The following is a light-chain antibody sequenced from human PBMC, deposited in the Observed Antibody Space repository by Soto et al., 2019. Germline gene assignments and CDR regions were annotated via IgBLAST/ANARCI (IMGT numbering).Light chain of an antibody. Sequence: EVEWTQSPATLSLSPGERVNLSCGASQSVTTTSIAWYQHRPGMAPRLLVDGASRMVIFILNLFSGGWSHLTISRLELEDVAVYYWQHYFFSLPYTFGLGTKVEIK. J-gene: IGKJ2*01. CDR2: GAS. CDR3: QHYFFSLPYT. CDR1: QSVTTTS. V-gene: IGKV3D-20*01.